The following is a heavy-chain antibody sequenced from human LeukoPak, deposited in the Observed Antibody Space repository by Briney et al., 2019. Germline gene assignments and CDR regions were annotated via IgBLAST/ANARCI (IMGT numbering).Heavy chain of an antibody. J-gene: IGHJ4*02. Sequence: GGSLRLSCTASGFTFGDYAMSWFRQAPGKGLEWVGFIRSKAYGGTTEYAASVKSRFTISRDDSKSIAYLQMNSLKTEGTAVYYCTRDLDQLWLRAVLYWGQGTLVTVSS. CDR3: TRDLDQLWLRAVLY. CDR1: GFTFGDYA. D-gene: IGHD5-18*01. V-gene: IGHV3-49*03. CDR2: IRSKAYGGTT.